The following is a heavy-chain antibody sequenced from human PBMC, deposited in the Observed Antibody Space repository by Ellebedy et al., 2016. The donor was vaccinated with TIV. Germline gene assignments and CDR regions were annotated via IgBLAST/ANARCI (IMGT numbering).Heavy chain of an antibody. J-gene: IGHJ3*02. CDR3: ATDGSYGDYRSPTHAFVM. CDR1: GFTFRSYW. D-gene: IGHD4-17*01. Sequence: GGSLRLSCAVSGFTFRSYWMSWVRQAPGKGLEWVANINQDGSDKYYEDSVKGRFTIARDNAKNSLFLQMSSLRVEDTAVYYCATDGSYGDYRSPTHAFVMWGQGTMVAVSS. V-gene: IGHV3-7*01. CDR2: INQDGSDK.